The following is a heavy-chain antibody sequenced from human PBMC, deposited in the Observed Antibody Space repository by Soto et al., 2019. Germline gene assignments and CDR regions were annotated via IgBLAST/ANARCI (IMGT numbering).Heavy chain of an antibody. CDR2: IYYSGST. J-gene: IGHJ5*02. Sequence: QLQLQESGPGLVKPSETLSLTCTVSGGSISSSSYYWGWIRQPPGKGLEWIGSIYYSGSTYYNPSLKSRVTISVDTSKNQFSLKLSSVTAADTAVYYGARTGVVGQGGWFDPWGQGTLVTVSS. D-gene: IGHD1-26*01. CDR1: GGSISSSSYY. V-gene: IGHV4-39*01. CDR3: ARTGVVGQGGWFDP.